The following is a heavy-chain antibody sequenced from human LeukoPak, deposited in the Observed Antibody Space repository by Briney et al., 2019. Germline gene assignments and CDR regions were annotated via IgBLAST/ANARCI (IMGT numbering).Heavy chain of an antibody. CDR2: IYRGGTT. D-gene: IGHD3-22*01. CDR1: GFTVSSNS. Sequence: GGSLRLSCAAPGFTVSSNSMSWVRQAPGKGLEWVSVIYRGGTTYYAASVKGRFTISRDNSKNTLYLQMNSLSAEDTAVYYCARNGFDSSTDAFDIWGQGTVVTVSS. CDR3: ARNGFDSSTDAFDI. V-gene: IGHV3-66*01. J-gene: IGHJ3*02.